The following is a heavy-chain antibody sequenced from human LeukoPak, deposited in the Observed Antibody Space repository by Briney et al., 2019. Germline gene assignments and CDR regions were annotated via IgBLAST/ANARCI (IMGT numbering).Heavy chain of an antibody. Sequence: GGSLTLSCAASGFTFSSYAMHWVRHAPGKGLEWEAVISYDGSNKYYADSVKGRFTLSRDNSKNTLYLQMNSLRAEDTAVYYCARALYSSSPPEFDYWGQGTLVTVSS. D-gene: IGHD6-13*01. CDR3: ARALYSSSPPEFDY. J-gene: IGHJ4*02. CDR2: ISYDGSNK. V-gene: IGHV3-30*04. CDR1: GFTFSSYA.